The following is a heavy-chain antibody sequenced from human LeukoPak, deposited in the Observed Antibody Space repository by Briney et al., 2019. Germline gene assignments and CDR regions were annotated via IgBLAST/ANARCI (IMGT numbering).Heavy chain of an antibody. CDR2: INPNSGGT. J-gene: IGHJ4*02. Sequence: ASVKVSCKASGYSFTDFYMHWVRQAPGQGLEWMGWINPNSGGTNYARKFQGRVTMTRDTSTTTAYVELSRLGSDDTAMYYCAKGGRYFFEFWGQGTLVTVSS. V-gene: IGHV1-2*02. CDR1: GYSFTDFY. D-gene: IGHD6-19*01. CDR3: AKGGRYFFEF.